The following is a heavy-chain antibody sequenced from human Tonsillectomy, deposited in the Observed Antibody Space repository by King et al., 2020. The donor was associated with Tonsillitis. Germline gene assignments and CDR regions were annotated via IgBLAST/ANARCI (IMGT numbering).Heavy chain of an antibody. D-gene: IGHD3-22*01. CDR3: ARERITMIVVVNDAFDI. J-gene: IGHJ3*02. Sequence: VQLVESGGGLVKPGGSLRLSCAASGFTFNDYYMSWIRQAPGKGLEWVSYISSSGSTIYYADSVKGRFTISRDNAKNSLYLQMNSLRAEDTAGYYCARERITMIVVVNDAFDIWGQGTMVTVSS. CDR2: ISSSGSTI. CDR1: GFTFNDYY. V-gene: IGHV3-11*01.